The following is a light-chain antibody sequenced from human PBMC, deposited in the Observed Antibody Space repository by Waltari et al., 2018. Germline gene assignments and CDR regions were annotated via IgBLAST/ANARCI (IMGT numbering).Light chain of an antibody. V-gene: IGLV3-21*02. CDR3: HVWDANTVM. J-gene: IGLJ3*02. CDR2: LDS. CDR1: SIGSRS. Sequence: SSVLTQAPSVSVAPGQTATVTCGGDSIGSRSVHWYQQKPGRAPVLVVYLDSDRPSGIPGRFSGSKSGNAATLTISRVEAGDEADYYCHVWDANTVMFGGGTKLTVL.